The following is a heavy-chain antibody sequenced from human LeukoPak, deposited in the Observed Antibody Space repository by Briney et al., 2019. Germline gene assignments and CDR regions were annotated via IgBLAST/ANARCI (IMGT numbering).Heavy chain of an antibody. J-gene: IGHJ4*02. CDR3: AKDLFGKSPPDY. D-gene: IGHD3-10*01. CDR2: ISGNGGNT. CDR1: GFTFSSYA. Sequence: PGGSLRLSCAASGFTFSSYAMSWVRQAPGKGLEWVSVISGNGGNTYYADSAKARFTISRDNSKNTVYLQMNSLRAEDTAVYYCAKDLFGKSPPDYWGQGTLVTVSS. V-gene: IGHV3-23*01.